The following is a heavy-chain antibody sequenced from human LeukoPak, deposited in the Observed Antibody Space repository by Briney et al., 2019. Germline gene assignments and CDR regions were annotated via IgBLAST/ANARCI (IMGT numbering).Heavy chain of an antibody. Sequence: GASVEVSCKVSGYTFTDYGMHWVRQAPGQALEWMGWINAGNGNTKYSEKFQGRVTIIRDTFASTAYMELSSLRSEDTAVYYCARVYDYGSAHGVDVWGQGTTVIVSS. CDR2: INAGNGNT. CDR1: GYTFTDYG. D-gene: IGHD3-10*01. V-gene: IGHV1-3*01. CDR3: ARVYDYGSAHGVDV. J-gene: IGHJ6*02.